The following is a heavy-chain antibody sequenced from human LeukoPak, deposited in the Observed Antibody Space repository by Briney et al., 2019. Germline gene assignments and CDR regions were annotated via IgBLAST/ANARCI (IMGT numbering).Heavy chain of an antibody. Sequence: GGSLRLSCAASGFTFSSYAMHWVRQAPGKGLEWVTVISYDGSNKDYADSVKGRFTISRDNSKNTLYLQMNSLRAEDTAVYYCARDNDCSSTSCYVGFDYWGQGTLVTVSS. CDR2: ISYDGSNK. CDR3: ARDNDCSSTSCYVGFDY. D-gene: IGHD2-2*01. J-gene: IGHJ4*02. V-gene: IGHV3-30*04. CDR1: GFTFSSYA.